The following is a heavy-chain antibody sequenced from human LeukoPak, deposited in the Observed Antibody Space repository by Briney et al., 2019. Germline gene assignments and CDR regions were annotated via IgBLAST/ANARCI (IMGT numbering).Heavy chain of an antibody. J-gene: IGHJ4*02. CDR2: ISSSSSYI. CDR1: GFTFSSYS. CDR3: ARGYSYGLGYFDY. D-gene: IGHD5-18*01. V-gene: IGHV3-21*01. Sequence: PGGSLRLSCAASGFTFSSYSMDWVRQAPGKGLEWVSSISSSSSYIYYADSVKGRFTISRDNAKNSLYLQMNSLRAEDTAVYYCARGYSYGLGYFDYWGQGTLVTVSP.